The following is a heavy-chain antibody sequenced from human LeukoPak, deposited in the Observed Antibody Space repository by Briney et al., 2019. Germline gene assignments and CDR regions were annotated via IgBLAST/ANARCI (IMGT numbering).Heavy chain of an antibody. CDR1: GYTFTSYA. CDR3: ARVGITMVRGPIAWFDP. V-gene: IGHV1-3*01. J-gene: IGHJ5*02. D-gene: IGHD3-10*01. Sequence: ASVKVSCKASGYTFTSYAMNWVRQAPGQRLEWMGWINAGNGNTKYSQKFQGRVTITRDTSASTAYMELSSLRSEDTAVYYCARVGITMVRGPIAWFDPWGQGTLVTVSS. CDR2: INAGNGNT.